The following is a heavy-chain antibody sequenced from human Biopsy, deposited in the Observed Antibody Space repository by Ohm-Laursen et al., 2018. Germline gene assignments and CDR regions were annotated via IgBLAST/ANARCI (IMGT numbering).Heavy chain of an antibody. J-gene: IGHJ4*02. CDR1: GFSFSDYY. CDR2: ISSSGRTM. D-gene: IGHD5-24*01. V-gene: IGHV3-11*01. CDR3: ATTRSFDN. Sequence: SLRLSCAASGFSFSDYYMIWIRQAPGKGLEWVSYISSSGRTMYYADSVKGRFTISSDNANKSLYLQMNSLSAEDTAVYYCATTRSFDNWGQGTLATVSS.